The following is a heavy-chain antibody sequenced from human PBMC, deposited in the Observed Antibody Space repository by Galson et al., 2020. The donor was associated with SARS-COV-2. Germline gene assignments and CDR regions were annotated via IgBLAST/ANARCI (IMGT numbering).Heavy chain of an antibody. CDR1: GFTFSSYA. J-gene: IGHJ4*02. D-gene: IGHD3-22*01. CDR3: ARDLYYYDSSGYYYVVVLEMGFDY. V-gene: IGHV3-30-3*01. CDR2: ISYDGSNK. Sequence: TGGSLRLSCAASGFTFSSYAMHWVRQAPGKGLEWVAVISYDGSNKYYADSVKGRFTISRDNSKNTLYLQMNSLRAEDTAVYYCARDLYYYDSSGYYYVVVLEMGFDYWGQGTLVTVSS.